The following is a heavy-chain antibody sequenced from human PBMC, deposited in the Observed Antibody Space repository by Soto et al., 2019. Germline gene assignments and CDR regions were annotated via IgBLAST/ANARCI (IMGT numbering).Heavy chain of an antibody. CDR1: GYTFTG. J-gene: IGHJ4*02. V-gene: IGHV1-18*01. D-gene: IGHD2-2*01. CDR2: ISAYNGNT. Sequence: ASVKVSCKASGYTFTGISWVRQAPGQGLEWMGWISAYNGNTNYAQKLQGRVTMTTDTSTSTAYMELRSLTSDDTAVYYCARTRCSSTSCYAADYWGQGTLVTVSS. CDR3: ARTRCSSTSCYAADY.